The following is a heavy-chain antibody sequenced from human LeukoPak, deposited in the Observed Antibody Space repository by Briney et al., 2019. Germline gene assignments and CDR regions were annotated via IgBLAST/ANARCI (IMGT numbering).Heavy chain of an antibody. CDR1: GGSISSYY. Sequence: SETLSLTCTVSGGSISSYYWSWIRQPPGKGLEWIGYIYYSGSTNYNPSLKSRVTISVDTSKNQFSLKLSSVTAADTAVYYCARTDYGGNYDYWGQGTLVTVSS. D-gene: IGHD4-23*01. CDR2: IYYSGST. CDR3: ARTDYGGNYDY. V-gene: IGHV4-59*12. J-gene: IGHJ4*02.